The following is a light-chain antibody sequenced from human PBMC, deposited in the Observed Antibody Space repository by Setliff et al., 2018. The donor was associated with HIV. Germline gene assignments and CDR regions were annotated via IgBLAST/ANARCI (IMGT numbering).Light chain of an antibody. CDR3: AAWDDSLNAYV. Sequence: VLTQPPSASGTPGRRVTISCSGSFSNIGRNTINWYQQLPGTAPRLLIYGNFQRPSGVPDRFSGSKSGTSASLAISGLQSEDESDYFCAAWDDSLNAYVFGTGTKVTVL. CDR1: FSNIGRNT. J-gene: IGLJ1*01. CDR2: GNF. V-gene: IGLV1-44*01.